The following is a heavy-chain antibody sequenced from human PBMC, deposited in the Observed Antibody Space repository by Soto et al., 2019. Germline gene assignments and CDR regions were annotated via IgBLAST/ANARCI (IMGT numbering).Heavy chain of an antibody. V-gene: IGHV4-59*01. CDR1: GVSIDNFF. D-gene: IGHD3-16*01. CDR3: ARDRGGITVSSKPLGEWFDP. Sequence: QVQLQESGPGLLRPSETLSLTCTVSGVSIDNFFWSWIRQPPGKGLVWIGYVSQGGAAAYMSEGETTSYNPSLESRATITLDLPKNQFTLKLTSVTAADTAVYYCARDRGGITVSSKPLGEWFDPWGQGTLVTVSS. CDR2: VSQGGAAAYMSEGETT. J-gene: IGHJ5*02.